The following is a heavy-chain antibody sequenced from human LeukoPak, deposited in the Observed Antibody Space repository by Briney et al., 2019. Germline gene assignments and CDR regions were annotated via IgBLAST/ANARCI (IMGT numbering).Heavy chain of an antibody. CDR2: FDPEDGET. Sequence: ASVKVSCKVSGYTLTELSMHWVRQAPGKGLEWLGGFDPEDGETIYAQKFQGRVTMTEDTSTDTAYMELSSLRSEDTAVYYCATGGGYDFWPFDYWGQGTLVTVSS. CDR3: ATGGGYDFWPFDY. CDR1: GYTLTELS. D-gene: IGHD3-3*01. J-gene: IGHJ4*02. V-gene: IGHV1-24*01.